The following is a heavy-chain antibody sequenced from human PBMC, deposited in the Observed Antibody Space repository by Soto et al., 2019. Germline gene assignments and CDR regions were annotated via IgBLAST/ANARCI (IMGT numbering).Heavy chain of an antibody. J-gene: IGHJ4*02. D-gene: IGHD3-16*01. V-gene: IGHV5-51*04. CDR3: ARTFGGHLYSFDF. CDR1: GFSFTTYW. Sequence: GESLKISCKGSGFSFTTYWIGWVRQMPGKGLEWMGIIYPGDFDTRYSPSFQGQVTISADKPINTAYLQWSSLKASDTAIYYCARTFGGHLYSFDFWGQGTLVTVSS. CDR2: IYPGDFDT.